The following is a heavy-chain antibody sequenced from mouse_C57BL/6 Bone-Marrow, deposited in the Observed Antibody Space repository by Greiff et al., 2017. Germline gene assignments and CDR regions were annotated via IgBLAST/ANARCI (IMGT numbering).Heavy chain of an antibody. CDR1: GYSITSGYY. J-gene: IGHJ3*01. V-gene: IGHV3-6*01. CDR3: ARGFSWFAY. CDR2: ISYDGSN. Sequence: DVQLQESGPGLVKPSQSLSLTCSVTGYSITSGYYWNWIRQFPGNKLEWMGYISYDGSNNYNPSLKNRISITRDTSENQFFLTLNSVTTEDTDTCYCARGFSWFAYWGQGTLVTVSA.